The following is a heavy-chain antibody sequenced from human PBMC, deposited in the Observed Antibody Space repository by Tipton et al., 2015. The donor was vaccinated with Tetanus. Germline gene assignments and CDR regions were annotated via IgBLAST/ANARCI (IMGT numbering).Heavy chain of an antibody. J-gene: IGHJ5*02. CDR3: AVLPKPWLAPRGAP. V-gene: IGHV4-34*01. D-gene: IGHD6-19*01. CDR2: MNQRGGT. Sequence: TLSLTCAVHGGSPSSFYWSWIRQPPGGGLEWIGEMNQRGGTAYSPSLKSSATISVDESKTHFYLNLTSMTAADTAVYYCAVLPKPWLAPRGAPWGQGLLVTVSS. CDR1: GGSPSSFY.